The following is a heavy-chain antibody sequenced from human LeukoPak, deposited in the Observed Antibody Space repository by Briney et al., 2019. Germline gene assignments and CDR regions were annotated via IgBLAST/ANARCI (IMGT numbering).Heavy chain of an antibody. CDR2: IWHDGSNK. CDR1: GFTFSSYG. J-gene: IGHJ4*02. Sequence: GGSLRLSCAASGFTFSSYGMPWVRQAPGKGLEWVAVIWHDGSNKYYADSVKGRFTISRDNSKNTLYLQMNSLRAEDTAVYYCVSNPSGNDSSGQYAYWGQGSLVTVSS. CDR3: VSNPSGNDSSGQYAY. D-gene: IGHD3-22*01. V-gene: IGHV3-33*01.